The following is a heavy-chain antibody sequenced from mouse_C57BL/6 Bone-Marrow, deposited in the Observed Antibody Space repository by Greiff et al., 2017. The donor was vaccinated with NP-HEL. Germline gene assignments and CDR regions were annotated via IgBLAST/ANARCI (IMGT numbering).Heavy chain of an antibody. CDR2: IDPSESYT. D-gene: IGHD1-1*01. CDR3: ARSIYYYGSSRYFDV. CDR1: GYTFTSYW. V-gene: IGHV1-69*01. Sequence: VQLQQPGAELVMPGASVKLSCKASGYTFTSYWMHWVKQRPGQGLEWIGEIDPSESYTNYNQKFKGKSTLTVDKSSSTAYMQLSSLTSEDSAVYYCARSIYYYGSSRYFDVWGTGTTVTVSS. J-gene: IGHJ1*03.